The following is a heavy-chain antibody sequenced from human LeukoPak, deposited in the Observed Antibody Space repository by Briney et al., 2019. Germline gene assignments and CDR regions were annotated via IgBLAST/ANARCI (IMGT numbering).Heavy chain of an antibody. D-gene: IGHD3-10*01. J-gene: IGHJ4*02. Sequence: ASVKVSCKASGYTFTSYAMNWVRQAPEQGLEWMGWINTNTGNPTYAQGFTGRFVFSLDTSVSTAYLQISSLKAEDTAVYYCARDQYYYGSGSYQGLDYWGQGTLVTVSS. CDR1: GYTFTSYA. CDR3: ARDQYYYGSGSYQGLDY. CDR2: INTNTGNP. V-gene: IGHV7-4-1*02.